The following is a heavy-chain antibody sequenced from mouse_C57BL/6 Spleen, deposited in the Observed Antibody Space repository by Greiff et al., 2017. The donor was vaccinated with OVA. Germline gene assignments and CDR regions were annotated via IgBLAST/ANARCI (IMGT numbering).Heavy chain of an antibody. J-gene: IGHJ1*03. CDR3: ERWDYRNYPGDFDV. V-gene: IGHV1-72*01. CDR1: GYTFTSYW. D-gene: IGHD2-5*01. Sequence: QVQLKQPGAELVKPGASVKLSCKASGYTFTSYWMHWVKQRPGRGLEWIGRIDPNSGGTKYNEKFKSKATLTVDKASSTAYMQLSSLTSEDSAVYYCERWDYRNYPGDFDVWGKGTTVTVSS. CDR2: IDPNSGGT.